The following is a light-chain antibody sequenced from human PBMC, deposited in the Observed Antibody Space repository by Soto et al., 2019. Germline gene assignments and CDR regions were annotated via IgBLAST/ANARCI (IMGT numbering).Light chain of an antibody. V-gene: IGLV2-14*01. CDR2: EVS. CDR3: RSYTGSSINTVV. CDR1: SSDVGKYNY. Sequence: QSVLTQPASVSGSPGQSITISCTGTSSDVGKYNYVSWYQQHPAKAPKLMIFEVSNRPSGVSNRFSGSKSGNTASLTISGLQAEDEAEYYRRSYTGSSINTVVFGGGTKLTVL. J-gene: IGLJ2*01.